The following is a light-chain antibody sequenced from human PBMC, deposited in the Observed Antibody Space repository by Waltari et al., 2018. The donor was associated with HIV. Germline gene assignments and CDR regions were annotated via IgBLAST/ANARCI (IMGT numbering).Light chain of an antibody. J-gene: IGLJ1*01. Sequence: QSALTQPASVSGSPGQSITISCTGTSSDVGGYNYVSWYQQHPGKVPKLMSYDVSNRPSGVSNRFSGSKSGNTASLTISGLQAEDEADYYCSSYTSSSPYAFGTGTKVTVL. CDR1: SSDVGGYNY. CDR2: DVS. V-gene: IGLV2-14*03. CDR3: SSYTSSSPYA.